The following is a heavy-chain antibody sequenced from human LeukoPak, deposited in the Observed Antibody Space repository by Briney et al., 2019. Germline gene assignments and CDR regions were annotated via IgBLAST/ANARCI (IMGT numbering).Heavy chain of an antibody. CDR1: GFSFSIHA. Sequence: GGSLRLSCAASGFSFSIHAMHWVRQAPGKGLEWVSSVGGGDDTYHADSVKGRFKISRDDPRDTVYLQMNSLRGEDTAIYYCVKDATPRNGIWDYFDLWGQGALVTVSS. J-gene: IGHJ4*02. D-gene: IGHD1-14*01. CDR3: VKDATPRNGIWDYFDL. V-gene: IGHV3-23*01. CDR2: VGGGDDT.